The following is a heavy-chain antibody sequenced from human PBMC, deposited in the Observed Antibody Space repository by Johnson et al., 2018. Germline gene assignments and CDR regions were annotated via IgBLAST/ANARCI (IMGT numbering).Heavy chain of an antibody. CDR1: GFTFSSYS. V-gene: IGHV3-23*04. J-gene: IGHJ1*01. CDR3: AKDSRGHSSSWYWASLGEYFQH. CDR2: ISSSGGST. Sequence: VQLVQSGGGLVQPGGSLRLSCAASGFTFSSYSMNWVRQAPGKGLEWVSYISSSGGSTYYADSVKGRFTISRDNSKNTLYLQMNSLRAEDTAVYYCAKDSRGHSSSWYWASLGEYFQHWGQGTLVTVSS. D-gene: IGHD6-13*01.